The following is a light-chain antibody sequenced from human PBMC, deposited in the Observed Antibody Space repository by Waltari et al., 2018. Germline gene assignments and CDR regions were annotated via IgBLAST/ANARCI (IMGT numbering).Light chain of an antibody. J-gene: IGKJ4*01. Sequence: DIQMTQSPSSLSASAGDTVTITCRASQGISTYLNWYQQKPGKAPKRLIFAASSLETGVPSRFSGSGSGTDFTLTISSLQPEDFATYCCLQYNSHPLTFGGGTKVEIK. CDR2: AAS. V-gene: IGKV1-17*01. CDR1: QGISTY. CDR3: LQYNSHPLT.